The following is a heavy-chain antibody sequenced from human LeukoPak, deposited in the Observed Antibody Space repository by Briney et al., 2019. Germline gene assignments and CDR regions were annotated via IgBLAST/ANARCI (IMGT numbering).Heavy chain of an antibody. D-gene: IGHD4-17*01. CDR3: ARDRGDSYGY. V-gene: IGHV3-21*01. J-gene: IGHJ4*02. Sequence: GGSLRLSCAASGFTFSSYSMNWVRQAPGKGLEWVSSISSSSSYIYYADSVKGRFTISRDNAKNSLYLQMSSLRAEDMAVYYCARDRGDSYGYLGQGTLVTVSS. CDR2: ISSSSSYI. CDR1: GFTFSSYS.